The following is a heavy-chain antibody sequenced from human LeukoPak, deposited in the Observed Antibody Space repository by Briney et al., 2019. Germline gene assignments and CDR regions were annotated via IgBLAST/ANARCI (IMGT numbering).Heavy chain of an antibody. CDR1: GFTVSSNY. V-gene: IGHV3-23*01. CDR2: ISGSGGST. J-gene: IGHJ4*02. D-gene: IGHD6-13*01. Sequence: GGSLRLSCAASGFTVSSNYMSWVRQAPGKGLEWVPAISGSGGSTYYADSVKGRFNISRDHSTHTLYLQMNSLRAEDTAVYYCAKGVSSSWYVSYFDYWGQGTLVTVSS. CDR3: AKGVSSSWYVSYFDY.